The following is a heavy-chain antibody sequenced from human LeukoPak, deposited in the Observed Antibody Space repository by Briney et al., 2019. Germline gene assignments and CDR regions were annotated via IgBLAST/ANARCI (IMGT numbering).Heavy chain of an antibody. D-gene: IGHD3-10*01. CDR3: ARDAYYGSGRYDY. V-gene: IGHV3-7*01. CDR1: GFTFSNYW. Sequence: GGSLRLSCAASGFTFSNYWMSWVRQAPGKGLEWVANIRQDGSEKYYVDSVKGRFTISRDNAKNSLFLQMNGLRAEDTAVYFCARDAYYGSGRYDYWGQGTLVTVSS. CDR2: IRQDGSEK. J-gene: IGHJ4*02.